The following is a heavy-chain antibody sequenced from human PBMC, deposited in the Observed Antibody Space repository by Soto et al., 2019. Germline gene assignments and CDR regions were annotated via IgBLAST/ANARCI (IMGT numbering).Heavy chain of an antibody. D-gene: IGHD2-8*01. J-gene: IGHJ6*02. CDR3: ARAPIVLMVYDPGPLYGMDV. V-gene: IGHV1-3*01. CDR1: GYTFTSYA. Sequence: ASVKVSCKASGYTFTSYAMHWVRQAPGQRLEWMGWINAGNGNTKYSQKFQGRVTITRDTSASTAYTELSSLRSEDTAVYYCARAPIVLMVYDPGPLYGMDVWGQGTTVTVSS. CDR2: INAGNGNT.